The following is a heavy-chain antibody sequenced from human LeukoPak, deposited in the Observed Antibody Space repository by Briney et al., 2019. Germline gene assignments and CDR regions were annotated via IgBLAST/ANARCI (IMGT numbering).Heavy chain of an antibody. Sequence: GGSLRLSCAASGFTVSSTYMSWVRQSPGKGLEWVSVVYKDGKMFYIDSVKGRFAISRDTSKNTVYLQMNNLRTEDTAVYYCASRHCSGGDCYFAGADPFDHWGQGTLVTVSS. J-gene: IGHJ4*02. CDR1: GFTVSSTY. CDR3: ASRHCSGGDCYFAGADPFDH. V-gene: IGHV3-53*01. D-gene: IGHD2-21*01. CDR2: VYKDGKM.